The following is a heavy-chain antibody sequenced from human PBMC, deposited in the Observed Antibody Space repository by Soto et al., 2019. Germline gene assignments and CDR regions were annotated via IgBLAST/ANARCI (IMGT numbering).Heavy chain of an antibody. Sequence: VQLVESGGGVVQPGRSLRLSCAASGFTFSSYAMHWVRQAPGKGLEWVAVISYDGSNKYYADSVKGRFTISRDNSKNTLYLQMNSLRAEDTAVYYCASAITMIVVEAFDIWGQGTMVTVSS. CDR1: GFTFSSYA. J-gene: IGHJ3*02. V-gene: IGHV3-30-3*01. CDR2: ISYDGSNK. CDR3: ASAITMIVVEAFDI. D-gene: IGHD3-22*01.